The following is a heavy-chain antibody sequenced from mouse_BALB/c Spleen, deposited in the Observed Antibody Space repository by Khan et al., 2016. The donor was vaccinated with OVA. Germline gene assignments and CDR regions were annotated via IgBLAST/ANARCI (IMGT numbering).Heavy chain of an antibody. CDR3: ASHLTGSFAY. D-gene: IGHD4-1*01. CDR2: ISSGGDYT. CDR1: GFTFSSYS. J-gene: IGHJ3*01. V-gene: IGHV5-6*01. Sequence: EVQLQESGGDLVKPGGSLKLSCAASGFTFSSYSMSWVRQTPDKRLEWVATISSGGDYTYYPDSVKGRFTISRDNAENALYLQMSSLRSEDTAMYYCASHLTGSFAYGGQGTLVTVSA.